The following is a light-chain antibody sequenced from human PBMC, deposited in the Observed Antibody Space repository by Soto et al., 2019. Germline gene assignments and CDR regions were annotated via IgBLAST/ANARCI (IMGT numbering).Light chain of an antibody. CDR1: SSNLGAGYD. V-gene: IGLV1-40*01. Sequence: QLVLTQPPSVSGTPGQRVTISCTGNSSNLGAGYDVHWYQQVPGTTPKLLIFGNRNRPSGVPARFSGAKSGTSASLAITGREVEDEADYYCQAYDYSLSASVFGGGTKLTVL. CDR2: GNR. J-gene: IGLJ3*02. CDR3: QAYDYSLSASV.